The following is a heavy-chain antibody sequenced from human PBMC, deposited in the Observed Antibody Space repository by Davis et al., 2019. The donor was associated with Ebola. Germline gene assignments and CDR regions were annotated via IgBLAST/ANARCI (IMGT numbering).Heavy chain of an antibody. CDR3: ARGARGYCTGGVCSNFNY. CDR1: GFTVSSNY. CDR2: IYSGGST. V-gene: IGHV3-53*01. Sequence: GESLKISCAASGFTVSSNYMSWVRQAPGKGLEWVSVIYSGGSTYYADSVKGRFTISRDNAKNSLYLQMNSLRDEDTAVYYCARGARGYCTGGVCSNFNYWGQGTLVTVSS. J-gene: IGHJ4*02. D-gene: IGHD2-8*02.